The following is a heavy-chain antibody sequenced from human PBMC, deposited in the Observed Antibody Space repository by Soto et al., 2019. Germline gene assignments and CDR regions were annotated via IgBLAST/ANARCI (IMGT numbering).Heavy chain of an antibody. J-gene: IGHJ5*02. CDR1: GYTLTELS. D-gene: IGHD4-17*01. V-gene: IGHV1-24*01. CDR3: ATLPTTVTTLWFDP. Sequence: ASVKVSCKVSGYTLTELSMHWVRQAPGKGLEWMGGFDPEDGETIYAQKFQGRVTMTEDTSTDTAYMELSSLRSEDTAVYYCATLPTTVTTLWFDPWGQGXLVTVYS. CDR2: FDPEDGET.